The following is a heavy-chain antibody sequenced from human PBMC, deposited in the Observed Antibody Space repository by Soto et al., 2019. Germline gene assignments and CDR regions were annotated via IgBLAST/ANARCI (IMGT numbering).Heavy chain of an antibody. V-gene: IGHV3-23*01. CDR2: FRSGGDDDTT. Sequence: PGGSLRLSCAASGFTFSSYSMSWVRQAPEKGLEWVSGFRSGGDDDTTYYADSVRGRFTISRDNSKNTLFLQMNSLRAEDTAIYYCAKKVNSGSGSQFFDYWGQGTLVTVSS. CDR1: GFTFSSYS. J-gene: IGHJ4*02. D-gene: IGHD3-10*01. CDR3: AKKVNSGSGSQFFDY.